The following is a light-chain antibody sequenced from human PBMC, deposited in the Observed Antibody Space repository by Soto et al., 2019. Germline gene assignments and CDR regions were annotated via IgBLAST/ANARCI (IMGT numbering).Light chain of an antibody. CDR2: DAS. Sequence: ETVLTQSPATLSLSPGERATLSCRASQSVTTYLAWYQQKPGQAPRLLIYDASTRAIGIPARFSGSGSGTDFTLTISSLQPEDFATYYCQQASTFPFTFGGGTEVQIK. CDR3: QQASTFPFT. CDR1: QSVTTY. J-gene: IGKJ4*01. V-gene: IGKV3-11*01.